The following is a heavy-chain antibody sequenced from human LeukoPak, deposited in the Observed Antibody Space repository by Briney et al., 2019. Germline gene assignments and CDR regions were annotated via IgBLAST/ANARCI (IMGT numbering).Heavy chain of an antibody. CDR1: GYTFTGYY. J-gene: IGHJ6*03. V-gene: IGHV1-2*02. CDR3: ARASCSGGSCYFRYYYYYMDV. D-gene: IGHD2-15*01. Sequence: ASVKVSCKASGYTFTGYYMHWVRQAPGQGLEWMGWINPNSGGTNYAQKLQGRVTMTTDTSTSTAYMELRSLRSDDTAVYYCARASCSGGSCYFRYYYYYMDVWGKGTTVTVSS. CDR2: INPNSGGT.